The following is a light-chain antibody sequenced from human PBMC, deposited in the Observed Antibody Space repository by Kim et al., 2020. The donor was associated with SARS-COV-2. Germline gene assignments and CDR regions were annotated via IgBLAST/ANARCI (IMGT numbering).Light chain of an antibody. CDR1: RGSSASSY. V-gene: IGLV6-57*03. CDR2: EDK. Sequence: TVCVYCTRQRGSSASSYMPWYQKHPGSALATLFYEDKRRPSRVPDRFSGSVDSATNSASLSISGLRTEDEADFYCQSSESSHRPMVFGGGTQMTV. CDR3: QSSESSHRPMV. J-gene: IGLJ2*01.